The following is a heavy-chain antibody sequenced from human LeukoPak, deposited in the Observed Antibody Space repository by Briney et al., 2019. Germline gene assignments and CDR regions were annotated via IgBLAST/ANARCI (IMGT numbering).Heavy chain of an antibody. CDR1: GGSISSGSYY. Sequence: SQTLSLTCTVSGGSISSGSYYWSWIRQPAGKGLEWIGRIYTSGSTNYNPSLKSRVTISEDTSKNQFSLKLSSVTAADTAVYYCARGRNTMVRGAIGAETKYYYSYYMDVWGKGTTVTVSS. CDR2: IYTSGST. D-gene: IGHD3-10*01. CDR3: ARGRNTMVRGAIGAETKYYYSYYMDV. J-gene: IGHJ6*03. V-gene: IGHV4-61*02.